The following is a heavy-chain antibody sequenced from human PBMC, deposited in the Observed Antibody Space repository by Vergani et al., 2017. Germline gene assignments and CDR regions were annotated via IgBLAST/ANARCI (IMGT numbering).Heavy chain of an antibody. J-gene: IGHJ4*02. V-gene: IGHV4-59*01. CDR1: GGSISSYY. CDR2: IYYSGST. D-gene: IGHD3-10*01. Sequence: QVQLQESGPGLVKPSETLSLTCTVSGGSISSYYWSWIRQPPGKGLEWIGYIYYSGSTNYNPSLTSRVTISVDTSKKQFSLKLSSVTAADTAVYYCARVPRGDYFDYWGQGTLVTVSS. CDR3: ARVPRGDYFDY.